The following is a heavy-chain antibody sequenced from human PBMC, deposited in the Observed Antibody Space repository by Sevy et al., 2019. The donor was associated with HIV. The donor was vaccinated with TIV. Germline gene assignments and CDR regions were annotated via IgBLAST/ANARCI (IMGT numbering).Heavy chain of an antibody. D-gene: IGHD2-15*01. CDR2: ISRSSRYI. V-gene: IGHV3-21*01. J-gene: IGHJ6*02. CDR1: GFTFSNYN. CDR3: ARVVAYCSGGSCFPGYYYGMDV. Sequence: GGSLRLSCAASGFTFSNYNMNWVRQAPGKGLEWVSSISRSSRYIYYADSMKGRFTISRDNAKNSLYLQMNSLRAEDTAVYYCARVVAYCSGGSCFPGYYYGMDVWGQGTTVTVSS.